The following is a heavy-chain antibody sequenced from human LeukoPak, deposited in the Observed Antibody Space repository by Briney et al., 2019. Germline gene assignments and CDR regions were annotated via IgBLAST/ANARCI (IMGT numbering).Heavy chain of an antibody. J-gene: IGHJ5*02. CDR2: ISAYNGNT. D-gene: IGHD1-1*01. CDR1: GYTFTSYG. CDR3: VRGRRQLERQMYWFDP. V-gene: IGHV1-18*01. Sequence: ASVKVSCKSSGYTFTSYGIIWVRQAPGQGLEWMGWISAYNGNTNYAQKLQGRVTMTTDTSTSTAYMELRSLRSDDTAVYYCVRGRRQLERQMYWFDPWGQGTLVTVSS.